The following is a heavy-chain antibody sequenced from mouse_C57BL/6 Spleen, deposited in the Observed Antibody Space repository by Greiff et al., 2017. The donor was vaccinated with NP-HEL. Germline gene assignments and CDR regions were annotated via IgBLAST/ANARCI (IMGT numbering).Heavy chain of an antibody. CDR3: AIDGSSSHYYAMDY. D-gene: IGHD1-1*01. J-gene: IGHJ4*01. V-gene: IGHV1-18*01. Sequence: EVQLQQSGPELVKPGASVKIPCKASGYTFTDYNMDWVKQSHGKSLEWIGDINPNNGGTIYNQKFKGKATLTVDKSSSTAYMELRSLTSEDTAVYYCAIDGSSSHYYAMDYWGQGTSVTVSS. CDR2: INPNNGGT. CDR1: GYTFTDYN.